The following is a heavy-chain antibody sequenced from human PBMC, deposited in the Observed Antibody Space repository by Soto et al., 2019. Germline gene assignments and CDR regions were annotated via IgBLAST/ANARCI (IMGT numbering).Heavy chain of an antibody. Sequence: QVQLVESGGGVVQPGRSLRLSCAASGFTFSSYGMHWVRQAPGKGLEWVAVISYDGSNEYYADSVKGRFTISRENSKNTLYLQMNSLRAEDTAVYYCAKDRVTTVSLIDYWGQGTLVTVSS. CDR2: ISYDGSNE. D-gene: IGHD4-17*01. J-gene: IGHJ4*02. CDR3: AKDRVTTVSLIDY. CDR1: GFTFSSYG. V-gene: IGHV3-30*18.